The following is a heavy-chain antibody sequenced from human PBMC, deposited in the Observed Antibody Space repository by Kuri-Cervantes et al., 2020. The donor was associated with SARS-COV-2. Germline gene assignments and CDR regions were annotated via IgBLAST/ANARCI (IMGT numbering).Heavy chain of an antibody. D-gene: IGHD3-3*01. V-gene: IGHV4-4*07. CDR3: ARELTYYDFWSGYSPAYYFDY. Sequence: SETLSLTCTVSGGSISSYYWSWIRQPAGKGLEWIGRIYTSGSTNYNPSLKSRVTMSVDTSKNQFSLKLSSVTAADTAVYYCARELTYYDFWSGYSPAYYFDYWGQGTLVT. CDR2: IYTSGST. J-gene: IGHJ4*02. CDR1: GGSISSYY.